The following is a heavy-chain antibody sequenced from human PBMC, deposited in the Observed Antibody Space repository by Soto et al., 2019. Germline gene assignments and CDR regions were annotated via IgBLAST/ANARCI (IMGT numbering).Heavy chain of an antibody. V-gene: IGHV4-4*07. CDR1: GGSISSYY. J-gene: IGHJ6*02. Sequence: ETLSLTCTVSGGSISSYYWSWIRQPAGKGLEWIGRIYTSGSTNYNPSLKSRVTMSLDTSKNQFSLKLTSVTAADTALYYCARGSCSSPNCYSFSGYYGMDVWGQGTTVTVSS. D-gene: IGHD2-2*01. CDR3: ARGSCSSPNCYSFSGYYGMDV. CDR2: IYTSGST.